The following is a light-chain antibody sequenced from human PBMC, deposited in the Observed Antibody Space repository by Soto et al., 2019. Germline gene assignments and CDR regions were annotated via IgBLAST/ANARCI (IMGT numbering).Light chain of an antibody. Sequence: QPVLTQPPSASATPGQRVAISCSGSSSNIGSYPVNWYQQLPGTAPKLLIHTATQRPSGVPDRFSGSKSGTSASLAISGLQSEDEADYYCAAWDESLSGWVFGGGTKLTVL. CDR1: SSNIGSYP. J-gene: IGLJ3*02. CDR3: AAWDESLSGWV. V-gene: IGLV1-44*01. CDR2: TAT.